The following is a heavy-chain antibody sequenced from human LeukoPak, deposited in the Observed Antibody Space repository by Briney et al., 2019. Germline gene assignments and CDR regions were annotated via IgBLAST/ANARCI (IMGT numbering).Heavy chain of an antibody. Sequence: SETLSLTCTVSGSISSYYWSWIRQPPGKGLEWIGYIYTSGSTNYNPSLKSRVTISVDTSKNQFSLKLSSVTAADTAVYYCARAYFWSGYSDAFDIWGQGTMVTVSS. V-gene: IGHV4-4*09. CDR1: GSISSYY. D-gene: IGHD3-3*01. CDR3: ARAYFWSGYSDAFDI. J-gene: IGHJ3*02. CDR2: IYTSGST.